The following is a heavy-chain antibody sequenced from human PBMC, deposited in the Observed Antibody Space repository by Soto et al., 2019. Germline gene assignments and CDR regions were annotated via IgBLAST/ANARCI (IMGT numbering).Heavy chain of an antibody. D-gene: IGHD2-15*01. CDR3: AKDLRRVVVAATRYYGMDA. J-gene: IGHJ6*02. V-gene: IGHV3-30-3*01. CDR1: GFTFSSYA. CDR2: ISCDGSNK. Sequence: PGGSLRLSCAASGFTFSSYAMHWVRQAPGKGLEWVAGISCDGSNKYYADSVKGRFTISRDNAKNSLYLQMNSLRAEDTALYYCAKDLRRVVVAATRYYGMDAWGQGTTVTVSS.